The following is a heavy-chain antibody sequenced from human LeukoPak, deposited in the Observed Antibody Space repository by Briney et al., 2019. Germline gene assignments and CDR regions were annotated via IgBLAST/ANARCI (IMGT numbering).Heavy chain of an antibody. D-gene: IGHD1-26*01. V-gene: IGHV3-7*04. CDR3: AKDMELAS. CDR2: VNEDGSGK. J-gene: IGHJ5*02. Sequence: GGSLRLSCAASGFTFTSNWMSWVRQAPGKGLEWVANVNEDGSGKYSVDSLKGRFTISRDNSKNTLYLQMNNLRGEDTAEYYCAKDMELASWGQGTLVTVSS. CDR1: GFTFTSNW.